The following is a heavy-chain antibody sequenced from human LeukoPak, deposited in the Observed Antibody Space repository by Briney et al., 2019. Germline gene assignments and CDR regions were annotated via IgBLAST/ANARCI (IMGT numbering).Heavy chain of an antibody. CDR3: ARDPSPDYYDSSGYLDY. CDR2: IWYDGSNK. V-gene: IGHV3-33*01. CDR1: GFTFGDYA. Sequence: GGSLRLSCTASGFTFGDYAMSWVRQAPGKGLEWVAVIWYDGSNKYYADSVKGRFTIPRDNSKNTLYLQMNSLRAEDTAVYYCARDPSPDYYDSSGYLDYWGQGTLVTVSS. D-gene: IGHD3-22*01. J-gene: IGHJ4*02.